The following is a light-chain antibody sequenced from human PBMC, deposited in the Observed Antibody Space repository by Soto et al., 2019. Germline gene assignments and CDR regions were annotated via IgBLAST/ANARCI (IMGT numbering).Light chain of an antibody. CDR1: SSAVGGYNY. CDR2: DVS. J-gene: IGLJ1*01. V-gene: IGLV2-8*01. Sequence: QSVLTQPPSASGSPGQSVTISCTGTSSAVGGYNYVSWYQQHPGKAPKLMIYDVSKRPSGVPDRFSGSKSGNTASLTISGLQAEDEADYYCTSYAGSNNSVFGTGTKVTVL. CDR3: TSYAGSNNSV.